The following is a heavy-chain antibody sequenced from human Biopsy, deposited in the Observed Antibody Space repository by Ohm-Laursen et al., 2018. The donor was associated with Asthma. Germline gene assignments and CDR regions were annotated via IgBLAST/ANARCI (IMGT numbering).Heavy chain of an antibody. CDR3: AKVRSDWVITESFDY. D-gene: IGHD3-22*01. J-gene: IGHJ4*02. CDR2: ISWNSATI. CDR1: GFTFDEYT. V-gene: IGHV3-9*01. Sequence: SLRLSCAASGFTFDEYTMHWVRQAPGKGLEWVSGISWNSATIGYADSVEGRFTISRDNAKNSVFLHMDSLRPEDTAFYYCAKVRSDWVITESFDYWGQGVLVTDSS.